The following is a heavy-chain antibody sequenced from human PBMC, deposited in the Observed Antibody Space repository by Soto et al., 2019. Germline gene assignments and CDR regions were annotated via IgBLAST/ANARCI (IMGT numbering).Heavy chain of an antibody. J-gene: IGHJ4*02. CDR3: ARDIAVAGIRFDY. CDR2: INPGGGST. Sequence: ASVKVSCKASGYTFTSYYMHWVRQAPGQGLEWMGIINPGGGSTTYAQKFQGRVTMTRDTSTSTVYMELNSLRSDDKALYYSARDIAVAGIRFDYWGQGTLVTVSS. CDR1: GYTFTSYY. V-gene: IGHV1-46*01. D-gene: IGHD6-19*01.